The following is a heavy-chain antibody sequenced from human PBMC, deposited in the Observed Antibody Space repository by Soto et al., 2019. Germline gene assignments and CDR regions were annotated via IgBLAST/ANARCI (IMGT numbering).Heavy chain of an antibody. CDR2: ISWNDEK. Sequence: QITLKESGPTLVKPTQTLTLTCTFSGFSLSTSAVGVGWIRQPPGKALEWLALISWNDEKRYSPSLKSNLTITKDTSRHQVVLTMTNVVPVDTATYYCAHRSGNSFFDYWGQGILVTVSS. D-gene: IGHD3-22*01. CDR3: AHRSGNSFFDY. J-gene: IGHJ4*02. V-gene: IGHV2-5*01. CDR1: GFSLSTSAVG.